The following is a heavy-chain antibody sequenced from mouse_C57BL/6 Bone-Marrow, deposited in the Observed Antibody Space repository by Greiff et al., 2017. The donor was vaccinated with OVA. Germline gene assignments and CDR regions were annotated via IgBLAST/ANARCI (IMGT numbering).Heavy chain of an antibody. V-gene: IGHV1-18*01. CDR1: GYTFTDYN. CDR3: ARRDYGSSAWFAY. J-gene: IGHJ3*01. Sequence: EVQLVESGPELVKPGASVKIPCKASGYTFTDYNMDWVKQSHGKSLEWIGDINPNNGGTIYNQKFKGKATLTVDKSSSTAYMELRSLTSEDTAVYYCARRDYGSSAWFAYWGQGTLVTVSA. CDR2: INPNNGGT. D-gene: IGHD1-1*01.